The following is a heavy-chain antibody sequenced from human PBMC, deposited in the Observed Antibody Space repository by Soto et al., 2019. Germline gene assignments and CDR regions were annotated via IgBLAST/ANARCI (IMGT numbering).Heavy chain of an antibody. Sequence: EEQLVESGGGLVQPGGSLRLSCTASGFTVSSYWTHWVRQAPGKGLEWVSRINIDGSSITYPDSMKGRFTMSRDNAKNTLYLQMNSLRADDTAVYYCIRGRGGWNPVDVWGQGSTVIVS. V-gene: IGHV3-74*03. CDR1: GFTVSSYW. CDR3: IRGRGGWNPVDV. CDR2: INIDGSSI. D-gene: IGHD6-19*01. J-gene: IGHJ6*02.